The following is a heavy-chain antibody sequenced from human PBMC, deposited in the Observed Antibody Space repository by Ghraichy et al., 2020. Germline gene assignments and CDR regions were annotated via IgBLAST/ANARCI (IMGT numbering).Heavy chain of an antibody. J-gene: IGHJ4*02. D-gene: IGHD3-9*01. CDR1: GFTFSSYA. CDR3: AKDRVRVLTAGYYFDY. V-gene: IGHV3-23*01. Sequence: GGSLRLSSAASGFTFSSYAMSWVRQAPGKGLEWVSAISGSGGSTYYADSVKGRFTISRDNSTNTLYLQMNSLRAEDTAVYYCAKDRVRVLTAGYYFDYWGQGTLVTVSS. CDR2: ISGSGGST.